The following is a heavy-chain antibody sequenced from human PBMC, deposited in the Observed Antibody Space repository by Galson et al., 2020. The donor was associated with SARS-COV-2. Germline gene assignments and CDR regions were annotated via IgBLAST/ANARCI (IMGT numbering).Heavy chain of an antibody. CDR1: GFPFSSYG. CDR2: ISYDGSNK. J-gene: IGHJ4*02. Sequence: GSLRLSCAASGFPFSSYGMHWVRQAPGKGLECVAVISYDGSNKYYADSVKGRFTISRDNSKNTLYLQMDSLRAEDTVVYYCAKDILLWFGEIAKDYWGQGTLVTVSS. CDR3: AKDILLWFGEIAKDY. D-gene: IGHD3-10*01. V-gene: IGHV3-30*18.